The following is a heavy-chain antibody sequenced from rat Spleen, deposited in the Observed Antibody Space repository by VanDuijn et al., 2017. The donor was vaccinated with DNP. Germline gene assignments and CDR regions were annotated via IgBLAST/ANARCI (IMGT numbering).Heavy chain of an antibody. CDR1: GFTFSHFP. D-gene: IGHD1-11*01. Sequence: EVQLVESGGGLVQPGRSMRLSCAASGFTFSHFPMAWVRQAPARGLEWVATITTSGNDAYYRDSVKGRFTISRDNAKSTLYLQMDSLRSEETATYYCAKAGGYSPWYFDYWGQGVMVTVSS. V-gene: IGHV5-46*01. CDR3: AKAGGYSPWYFDY. J-gene: IGHJ2*01. CDR2: ITTSGNDA.